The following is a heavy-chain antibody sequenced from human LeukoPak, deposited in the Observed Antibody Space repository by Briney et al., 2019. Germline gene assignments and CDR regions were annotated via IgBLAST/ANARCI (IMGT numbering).Heavy chain of an antibody. CDR3: ARHSGGSGSALFPDAFDI. Sequence: SETLSLTCTVSGGSISSGSYYWGWIRQPPGKGLEWIGSIYYSGSTHYNPSLKSRVTISLDTSKNQFSLKLSSVTAADTAVYYCARHSGGSGSALFPDAFDIWGQGTMVTVSS. J-gene: IGHJ3*02. V-gene: IGHV4-39*01. D-gene: IGHD3-10*01. CDR1: GGSISSGSYY. CDR2: IYYSGST.